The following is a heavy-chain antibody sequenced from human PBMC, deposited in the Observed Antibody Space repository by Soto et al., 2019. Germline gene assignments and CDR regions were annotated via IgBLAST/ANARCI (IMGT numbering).Heavy chain of an antibody. V-gene: IGHV4-4*02. CDR1: GGSVSSTNW. CDR3: ARASTTVTTLDY. D-gene: IGHD4-17*01. CDR2: IYHIGST. J-gene: IGHJ4*02. Sequence: SETLSLTCAVSGGSVSSTNWWSWVRQSPGKGLEWIGDIYHIGSTNYNPSLKSRVTISVDRSKNQFSLKLSSVTAADTAVYYCARASTTVTTLDYWGQGTLVTVSS.